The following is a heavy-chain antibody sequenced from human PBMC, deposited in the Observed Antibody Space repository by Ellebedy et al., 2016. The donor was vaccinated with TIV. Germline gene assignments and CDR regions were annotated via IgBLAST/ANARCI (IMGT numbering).Heavy chain of an antibody. D-gene: IGHD3-22*01. J-gene: IGHJ4*02. V-gene: IGHV1-8*01. CDR1: GYTFTSYD. Sequence: ASVKVSCKASGYTFTSYDINWVRQATGQGLEWMGWMNPNSGNTGYAQKFRGRVTMTRNTSISTAYMELNSLRSEDTAVYYCARASYGSSGTVNDYWGQGTLVTVSS. CDR3: ARASYGSSGTVNDY. CDR2: MNPNSGNT.